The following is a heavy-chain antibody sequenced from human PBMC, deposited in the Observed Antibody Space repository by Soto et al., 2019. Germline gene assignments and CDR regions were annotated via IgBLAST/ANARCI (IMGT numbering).Heavy chain of an antibody. V-gene: IGHV2-70*11. CDR3: ARAHSSGWYEDYYYYYMDV. D-gene: IGHD6-19*01. Sequence: SGPTLVNPTQTLTLTCTFSGFSLSTSGMCVSWIRQPPGKALEWLARIDWDDDKYYSTSLKTRLTISKDTSKNQVVLTMTNMDPVDTATYYCARAHSSGWYEDYYYYYMDVWGKGTTVTVPS. J-gene: IGHJ6*03. CDR1: GFSLSTSGMC. CDR2: IDWDDDK.